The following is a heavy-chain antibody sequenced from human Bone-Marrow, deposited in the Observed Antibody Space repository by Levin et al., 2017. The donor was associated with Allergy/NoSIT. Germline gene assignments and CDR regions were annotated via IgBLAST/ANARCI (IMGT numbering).Heavy chain of an antibody. D-gene: IGHD3-10*01. CDR1: GYTFTGYY. J-gene: IGHJ4*02. Sequence: PRASVKVSCKASGYTFTGYYMHWVRQAPGQGLEWMGWINPNSGGTNYAQKFQGRVTMTRDTSISTAYMELSRLRSDDTAVYYCARDGPFEFRYGSGSYCCDYWGQGTLVTVSS. CDR3: ARDGPFEFRYGSGSYCCDY. V-gene: IGHV1-2*02. CDR2: INPNSGGT.